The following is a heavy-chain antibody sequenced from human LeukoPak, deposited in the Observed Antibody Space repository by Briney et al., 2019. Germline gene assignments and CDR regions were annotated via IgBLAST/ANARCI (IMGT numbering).Heavy chain of an antibody. V-gene: IGHV1-8*01. J-gene: IGHJ3*02. Sequence: EASVKVSCKASGYTFTSYDVNWVRQATGQGLEWMGWMNPNSGNTGYAQKLQGRVTMTRNTSISTAYMELSSLRSEDTAVYYCARDYGYNYAFDIWGQGTMVTVSS. D-gene: IGHD5-24*01. CDR3: ARDYGYNYAFDI. CDR1: GYTFTSYD. CDR2: MNPNSGNT.